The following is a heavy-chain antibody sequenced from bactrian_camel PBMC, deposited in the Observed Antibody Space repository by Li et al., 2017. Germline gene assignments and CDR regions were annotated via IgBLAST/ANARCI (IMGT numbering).Heavy chain of an antibody. CDR3: AADAGPCLGRYTWTSTYRYDY. Sequence: HVQLVESGGGSVQAGGSLRLSCAVSGYMMFGSTCMGWFRQAPGKEREMVATIYANRNRYFDDYADSVKGRFTVSANDAANTLYLQMNGLKPEDTAMYYCAADAGPCLGRYTWTSTYRYDYWGQGTQVTVS. V-gene: IGHV3S53*01. D-gene: IGHD8*01. J-gene: IGHJ4*01. CDR2: IYANRNR. CDR1: GYMMFGSTC.